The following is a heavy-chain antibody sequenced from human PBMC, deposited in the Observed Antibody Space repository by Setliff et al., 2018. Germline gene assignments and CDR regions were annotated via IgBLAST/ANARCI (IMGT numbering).Heavy chain of an antibody. D-gene: IGHD3-10*01. J-gene: IGHJ6*03. V-gene: IGHV3-11*04. CDR2: ITSSGNTI. Sequence: GGSLRLSCAASGFTFSSYAMSWIRQAPGKGLECISYITSSGNTIYYADSVKGRFTISRDSAKNALYLQMNSLRAEDTAVYYCAREGKEGFGELPDYYYYYMDVWGKGTTVTVSS. CDR3: AREGKEGFGELPDYYYYYMDV. CDR1: GFTFSSYA.